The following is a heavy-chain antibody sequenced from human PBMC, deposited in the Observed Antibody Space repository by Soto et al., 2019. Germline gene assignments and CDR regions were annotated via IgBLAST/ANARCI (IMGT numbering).Heavy chain of an antibody. Sequence: SVKVSCKASGGTFSSYTISWVRQAPGQGLEWMGRIIPILGIANYAQKFQGRVTITADKSTSTAYMELSSLRSEDTAVYYCARTHCRSTSCYEFDYWGQGALVTVSS. CDR1: GGTFSSYT. J-gene: IGHJ4*02. D-gene: IGHD2-2*01. CDR3: ARTHCRSTSCYEFDY. CDR2: IIPILGIA. V-gene: IGHV1-69*02.